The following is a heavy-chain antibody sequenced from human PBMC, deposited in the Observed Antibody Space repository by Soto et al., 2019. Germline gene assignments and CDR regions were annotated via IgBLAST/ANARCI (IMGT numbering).Heavy chain of an antibody. J-gene: IGHJ4*02. CDR1: GYSFTSLD. Sequence: ASVKVSCKASGYSFTSLDINWVRQTTGQGLEWMGWMQPSTGRTGYAQKFQGRVTMTRDTSINTAYMELTTLTSDDTAFYYCARGVSAGVDYWGQGTLVTVSS. D-gene: IGHD1-26*01. CDR2: MQPSTGRT. CDR3: ARGVSAGVDY. V-gene: IGHV1-8*01.